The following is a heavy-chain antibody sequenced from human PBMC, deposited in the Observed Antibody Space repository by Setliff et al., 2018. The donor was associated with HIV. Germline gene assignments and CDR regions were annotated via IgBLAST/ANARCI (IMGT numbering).Heavy chain of an antibody. CDR2: IRYDGSNK. CDR3: AKEDDSDEPYYFDY. CDR1: GFTFSSYG. J-gene: IGHJ4*02. V-gene: IGHV3-30*02. D-gene: IGHD4-17*01. Sequence: GGSLRLSCAASGFTFSSYGMHWVRQAPGKGLEWVAFIRYDGSNKYYADSVKGRFTISRDNSKNTLYLQMNSLRAEDTAVYYCAKEDDSDEPYYFDYWGQGTPVTVSS.